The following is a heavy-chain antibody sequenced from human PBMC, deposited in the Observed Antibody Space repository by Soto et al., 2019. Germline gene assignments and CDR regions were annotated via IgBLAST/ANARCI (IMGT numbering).Heavy chain of an antibody. CDR1: GFTFSSYG. J-gene: IGHJ6*02. D-gene: IGHD3-10*01. V-gene: IGHV3-30*18. Sequence: QVQLVESGGGVVQPGRSLRLSCAASGFTFSSYGMHWVRQAPGKGLEWVAVISYYGSNKYYADSVKGRFTISRDNSKNTLYLQINSLRAEDTAVYYCAKDRRLWFGELFPYYYYVMDVWGQGTTVTVSS. CDR2: ISYYGSNK. CDR3: AKDRRLWFGELFPYYYYVMDV.